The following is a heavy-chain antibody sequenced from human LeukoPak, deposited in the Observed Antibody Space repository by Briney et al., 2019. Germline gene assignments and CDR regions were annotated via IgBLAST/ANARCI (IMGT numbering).Heavy chain of an antibody. J-gene: IGHJ6*04. CDR2: FDPEDGET. Sequence: GASVKVSCKVSGYTLTELSMHWVRQAPGKGLEWMGGFDPEDGETIYAQKFQGRVTMTEDTSTDTAYMELSSLRSEDTAVYYCATVYGSIAAAGTRDYYGMDVWAKGPRSPSPQ. CDR1: GYTLTELS. CDR3: ATVYGSIAAAGTRDYYGMDV. D-gene: IGHD6-13*01. V-gene: IGHV1-24*01.